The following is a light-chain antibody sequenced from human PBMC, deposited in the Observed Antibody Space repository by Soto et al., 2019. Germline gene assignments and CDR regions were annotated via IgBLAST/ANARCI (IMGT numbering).Light chain of an antibody. Sequence: QSVLTQPPSASGTPGQRVTISCSGSSSNIGRNTVNWYQQVPGTAPKLLIYNNNQRPSGVPDRFSGSKSGTSASLAIIGLQSEDEADYYCAAWDDGLNGSVFGAGTTVTVL. J-gene: IGLJ1*01. CDR2: NNN. V-gene: IGLV1-44*01. CDR1: SSNIGRNT. CDR3: AAWDDGLNGSV.